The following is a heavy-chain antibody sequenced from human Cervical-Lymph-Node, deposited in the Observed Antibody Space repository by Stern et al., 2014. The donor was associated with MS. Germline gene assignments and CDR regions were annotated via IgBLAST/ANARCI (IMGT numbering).Heavy chain of an antibody. CDR3: ARDSPSWGWCFDY. CDR2: ISSSSSTI. Sequence: MQLVESGGGLVKPGGSLRLSCAASGFTFSDYYMSWIRQAPGKGLEWVSYISSSSSTIYYADSVKGRFTISRSKAKNSLYLQMNSLRAEDTAVYYCARDSPSWGWCFDYWGQGTLVTVSS. D-gene: IGHD6-19*01. J-gene: IGHJ4*02. CDR1: GFTFSDYY. V-gene: IGHV3-11*01.